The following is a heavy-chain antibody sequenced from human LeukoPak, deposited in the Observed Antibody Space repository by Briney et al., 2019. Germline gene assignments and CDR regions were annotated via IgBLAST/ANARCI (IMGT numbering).Heavy chain of an antibody. V-gene: IGHV3-23*01. CDR3: AKNMIRGVIMSSSFDY. J-gene: IGHJ4*02. CDR2: ISASGGST. Sequence: HPGGSLRLSCAASGLTFSSFGMSWVRQAPGKGLEWVSAISASGGSTYYADSVKGRFTISRENSKNTLYLQMNSLRAEDTAVYYCAKNMIRGVIMSSSFDYWGQGTLVTVSS. D-gene: IGHD3-10*01. CDR1: GLTFSSFG.